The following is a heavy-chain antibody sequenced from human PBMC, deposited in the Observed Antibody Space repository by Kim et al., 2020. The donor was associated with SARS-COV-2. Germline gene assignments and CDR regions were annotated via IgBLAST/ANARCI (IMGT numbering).Heavy chain of an antibody. CDR2: INSDGSST. Sequence: GGSLRLSCAASGFTFSSYWMHWVRQAPGKGLVWVSRINSDGSSTSYADSVKGRFTISRDNAKNTLYLQMNSLRAEDTAVYYCAREWWGERWLQSKALAGWGQGTLVTVSS. D-gene: IGHD2-15*01. V-gene: IGHV3-74*01. CDR1: GFTFSSYW. J-gene: IGHJ4*02. CDR3: AREWWGERWLQSKALAG.